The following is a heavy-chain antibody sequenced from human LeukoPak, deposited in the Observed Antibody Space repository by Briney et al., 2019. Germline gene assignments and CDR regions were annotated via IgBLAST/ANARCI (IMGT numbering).Heavy chain of an antibody. CDR1: GGTFSSYA. Sequence: SVKVSCKASGGTFSSYAISWVRQAPGQGLEWMGGIIPIFGTANYAQKFQGRVTITTDESTSTAYMELSSLRSEHTAVYYCARGVGCSGGSCYTHYYYYMDVWGKGTTVTVSS. V-gene: IGHV1-69*05. CDR2: IIPIFGTA. D-gene: IGHD2-15*01. CDR3: ARGVGCSGGSCYTHYYYYMDV. J-gene: IGHJ6*03.